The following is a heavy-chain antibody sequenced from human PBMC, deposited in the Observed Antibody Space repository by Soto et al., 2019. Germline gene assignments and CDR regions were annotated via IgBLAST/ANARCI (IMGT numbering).Heavy chain of an antibody. Sequence: PSETLSLTCTVSGGSISSGGYYWSWIRQHPGKGLEWIGYIYYSGSTYYNPSLKSRVTISVDTSKNQFSLKLSSVTAADTAVYYCARERTGDYYGSGSYYNVIYGMDVWGQGTTVTVSS. CDR1: GGSISSGGYY. J-gene: IGHJ6*02. CDR2: IYYSGST. V-gene: IGHV4-31*03. D-gene: IGHD3-10*01. CDR3: ARERTGDYYGSGSYYNVIYGMDV.